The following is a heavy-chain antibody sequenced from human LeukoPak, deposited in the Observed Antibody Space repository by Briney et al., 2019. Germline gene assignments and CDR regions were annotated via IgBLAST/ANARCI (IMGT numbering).Heavy chain of an antibody. Sequence: EASVKVSCKASGGTFSSYAISWVRQAPGQGLEWMGGIIPIFGTANYAQKFQGRVTITADKSTSTAYMELRGLTSDDTAVYYCARDCSGGSCYRKDWSDPWGQGTLVTVSS. D-gene: IGHD2-15*01. CDR2: IIPIFGTA. CDR3: ARDCSGGSCYRKDWSDP. V-gene: IGHV1-69*06. CDR1: GGTFSSYA. J-gene: IGHJ5*02.